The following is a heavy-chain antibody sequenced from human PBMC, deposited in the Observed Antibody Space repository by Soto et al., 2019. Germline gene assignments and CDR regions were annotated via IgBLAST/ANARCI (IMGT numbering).Heavy chain of an antibody. CDR2: IYYNDDR. CDR3: AHSDGGYEIIYFDF. J-gene: IGHJ4*02. D-gene: IGHD5-12*01. Sequence: SGPTLVNPTQTLTLTCTFSGFSFTTAGVAVGWIRQTPGGALEWLTLIYYNDDRRFSPSLKTRLTITGDTSKNQVVLSLTNVDPGNTATYFCAHSDGGYEIIYFDFWGQGIPVTVSS. CDR1: GFSFTTAGVA. V-gene: IGHV2-5*01.